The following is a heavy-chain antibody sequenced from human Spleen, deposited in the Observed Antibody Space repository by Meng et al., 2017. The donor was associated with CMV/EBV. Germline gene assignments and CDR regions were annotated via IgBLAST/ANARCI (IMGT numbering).Heavy chain of an antibody. V-gene: IGHV3-74*01. Sequence: YWRQWGSKAQGKGLVWVSRINRDGSGISYADSVKGQFTISRDNAKNTLYLQMNSLRADDTAIYYCARDAEYYDFWSHYANSGNALDYWGQGALVTVSS. CDR3: ARDAEYYDFWSHYANSGNALDY. CDR1: YW. J-gene: IGHJ4*02. CDR2: INRDGSGI. D-gene: IGHD3-3*01.